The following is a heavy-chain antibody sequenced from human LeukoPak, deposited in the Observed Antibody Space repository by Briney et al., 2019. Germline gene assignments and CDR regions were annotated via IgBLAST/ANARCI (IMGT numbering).Heavy chain of an antibody. J-gene: IGHJ4*02. CDR2: ISGSGGST. CDR1: GFTFSSYA. CDR3: AKYDILTGSHFDY. D-gene: IGHD3-9*01. Sequence: GGSLRLSCAASGFTFSSYAMSWVRQAPGKGLEWVSAISGSGGSTYYAGSVKGRFTISRDNSKNTLYLQMNSLRAEDTAVYYCAKYDILTGSHFDYWGQGTLVTVSS. V-gene: IGHV3-23*01.